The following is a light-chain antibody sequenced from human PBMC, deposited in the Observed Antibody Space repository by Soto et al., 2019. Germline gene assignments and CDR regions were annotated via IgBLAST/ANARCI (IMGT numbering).Light chain of an antibody. V-gene: IGLV2-8*01. CDR2: EVS. J-gene: IGLJ2*01. CDR3: SSFASFGGSHVA. Sequence: QSVLTQPPSASGSPGQSVTIPCTGSSSDVGGYNLVSWYQQHPGKAPKLIIREVSQRPSGVPDRFSGSKSGNTASLTVSGLQTEDEADYYCSSFASFGGSHVAFGGGTKLTVL. CDR1: SSDVGGYNL.